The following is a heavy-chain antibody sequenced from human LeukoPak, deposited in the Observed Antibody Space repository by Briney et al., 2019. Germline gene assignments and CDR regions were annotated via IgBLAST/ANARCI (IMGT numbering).Heavy chain of an antibody. CDR2: IYYSGST. CDR1: GGSISSSSYY. D-gene: IGHD3-10*01. CDR3: ARGGYGSGSYYGY. V-gene: IGHV4-39*07. Sequence: SETLSLTCTVSGGSISSSSYYWGWIRQPPGKGLEWIGSIYYSGSTYYNPSLKSRVTISVDTSKNQFSLKLSSVTAADTAVYYCARGGYGSGSYYGYWGQGTLVTVSS. J-gene: IGHJ4*02.